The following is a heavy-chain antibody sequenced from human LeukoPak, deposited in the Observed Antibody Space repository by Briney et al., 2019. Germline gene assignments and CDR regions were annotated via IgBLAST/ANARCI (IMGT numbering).Heavy chain of an antibody. CDR1: GYTFTGYY. CDR3: ARDSNWNYYVDYYFDY. J-gene: IGHJ4*02. V-gene: IGHV1-2*02. D-gene: IGHD1-7*01. CDR2: INPNSGGT. Sequence: ASVTVSCKASGYTFTGYYMHWVRQAPGQGLEWMGWINPNSGGTNYAQKFQGRVTMTRDTSISTAYMELSRLRSDDTAVYYCARDSNWNYYVDYYFDYWGQGTLVTVSS.